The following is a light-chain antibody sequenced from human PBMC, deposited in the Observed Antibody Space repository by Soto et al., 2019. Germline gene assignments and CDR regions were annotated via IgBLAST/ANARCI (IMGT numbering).Light chain of an antibody. J-gene: IGKJ1*01. CDR1: QSFSKS. V-gene: IGKV1-39*01. CDR3: QQSYSGLVA. CDR2: AAP. Sequence: DIQMTQSPSTLSGSVGDRVTITCRASQSFSKSLNWYQQKPGKAPELLIYAAPTLQSGVPSRFSGSGSGTDFTLTISSLQPEDSASYYCQQSYSGLVAFGQGTKVDIK.